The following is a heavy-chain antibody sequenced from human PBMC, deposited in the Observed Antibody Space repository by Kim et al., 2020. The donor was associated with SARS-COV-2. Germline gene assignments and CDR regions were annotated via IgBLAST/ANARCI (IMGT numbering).Heavy chain of an antibody. J-gene: IGHJ4*02. V-gene: IGHV3-30*07. D-gene: IGHD3-3*01. CDR3: ARGEYYDFWSGYYCDY. Sequence: DPVKGRFTISRDNSKNTLYLQMNSLRAEDTAVYYCARGEYYDFWSGYYCDYWGQGTLVTVSS.